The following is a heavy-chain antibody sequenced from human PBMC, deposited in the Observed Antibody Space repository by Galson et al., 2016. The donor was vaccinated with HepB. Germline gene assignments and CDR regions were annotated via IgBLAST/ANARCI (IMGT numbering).Heavy chain of an antibody. Sequence: QSGAEVKKPGESLKISCKVSGYSFTTYWIGWVRQMPGKGLEWMGIMFPRDSDTRYSPSFQGQVTIPADKSISTAYLQWSSLKASDTAMYYCARPTSRTEWDLDSWGQGTLVTVSS. V-gene: IGHV5-51*01. J-gene: IGHJ4*02. CDR2: MFPRDSDT. CDR1: GYSFTTYW. CDR3: ARPTSRTEWDLDS. D-gene: IGHD1-26*01.